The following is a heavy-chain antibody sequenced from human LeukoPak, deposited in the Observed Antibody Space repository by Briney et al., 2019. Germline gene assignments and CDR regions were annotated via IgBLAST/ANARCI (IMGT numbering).Heavy chain of an antibody. Sequence: PSETLSLTSTVSGGSISSGSYYWSWIRQPAGKGLEWIGRIYTSGSTNYNPSLKSRVTISVDTSKNQFSLKLSSVTAADTAVYYCAREPIVGATMYNDAFDIWGQGTMVTVSS. D-gene: IGHD1-26*01. CDR2: IYTSGST. J-gene: IGHJ3*02. V-gene: IGHV4-61*02. CDR3: AREPIVGATMYNDAFDI. CDR1: GGSISSGSYY.